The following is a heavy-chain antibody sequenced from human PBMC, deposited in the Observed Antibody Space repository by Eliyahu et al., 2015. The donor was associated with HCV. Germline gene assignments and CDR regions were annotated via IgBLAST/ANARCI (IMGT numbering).Heavy chain of an antibody. V-gene: IGHV3-21*01. CDR3: ASFIAAARYFDL. D-gene: IGHD6-13*01. CDR2: ISSSSSYI. CDR1: GFTFSSYS. J-gene: IGHJ2*01. Sequence: EVQLVESGGGLVKPGGSLRLSWAASGFTFSSYSMNWVRQAPGKGLEWVSSISSSSSYIYYADSVKGRFTISRDNAKNSLYLQMNSLRAEDTAVYYCASFIAAARYFDLWGRGTLVTVSS.